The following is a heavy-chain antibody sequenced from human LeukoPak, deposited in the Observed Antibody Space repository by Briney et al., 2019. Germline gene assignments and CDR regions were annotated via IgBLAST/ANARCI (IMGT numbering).Heavy chain of an antibody. CDR3: ARDFQCKRNSCSNCFDP. D-gene: IGHD2/OR15-2a*01. Sequence: ASVKVSCKGSGYTFSSFGISWVRQAPGQGLEWMGWSSAYDRNAYYAQSFQGRVTMTTDTSTSTAYMELRSLRSDDTAVYYCARDFQCKRNSCSNCFDPWGQGTQVTVSS. CDR1: GYTFSSFG. CDR2: SSAYDRNA. V-gene: IGHV1-18*01. J-gene: IGHJ5*02.